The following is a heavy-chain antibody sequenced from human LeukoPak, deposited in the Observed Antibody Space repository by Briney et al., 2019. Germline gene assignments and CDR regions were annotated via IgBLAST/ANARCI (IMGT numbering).Heavy chain of an antibody. CDR1: VYTFIRYG. J-gene: IGHJ4*02. CDR3: AGNYYGSGSYYNWWQGQFDY. CDR2: ISAYNGKT. V-gene: IGHV1-18*01. D-gene: IGHD3-10*01. Sequence: AAVNVSLKASVYTFIRYGMSGVRQAPGQGGEGMGWISAYNGKTNYAQKLQGGVTMTTETSTRTDYMDLRSLRSDDTAVYYCAGNYYGSGSYYNWWQGQFDYWGQGTLVTVSS.